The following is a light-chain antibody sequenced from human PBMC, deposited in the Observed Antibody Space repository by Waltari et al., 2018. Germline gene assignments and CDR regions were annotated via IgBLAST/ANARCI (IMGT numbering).Light chain of an antibody. V-gene: IGLV3-21*04. J-gene: IGLJ3*02. CDR2: YDT. Sequence: YVLTQPPSVSVAPGKTATLTCGGENIESKSVNWYQQKPGQAPVLVLFYDTDRPSGIPYRFPGSNSGNTATLTISWVEAGDEADYHCQVWDDTTNSGVFGGGTRLTVL. CDR3: QVWDDTTNSGV. CDR1: NIESKS.